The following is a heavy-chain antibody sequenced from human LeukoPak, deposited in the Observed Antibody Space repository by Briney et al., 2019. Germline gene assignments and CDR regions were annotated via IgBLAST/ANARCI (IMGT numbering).Heavy chain of an antibody. D-gene: IGHD6-13*01. J-gene: IGHJ4*02. CDR2: ISSSSSYI. Sequence: GGSLRLSCAASGFTFSSYSMNWVRQAPGKGLEWVSSISSSSSYIYYADSVKGRFTISRDNAKNSLYLQMNSLRAEDTAVYYCARAQTSSSWYVGVITTWYFDYRGQGTLVTVSS. CDR1: GFTFSSYS. V-gene: IGHV3-21*01. CDR3: ARAQTSSSWYVGVITTWYFDY.